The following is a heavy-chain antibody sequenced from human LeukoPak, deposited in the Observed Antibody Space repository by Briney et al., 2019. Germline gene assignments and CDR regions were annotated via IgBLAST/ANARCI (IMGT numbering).Heavy chain of an antibody. J-gene: IGHJ4*02. D-gene: IGHD5-18*01. V-gene: IGHV4-34*01. Sequence: SETLSLTCTVYGGSFSGYYWSWIRQPPGKGLEWIGEINHSGSTNYNPSLKSRVIISIDTSKNQFSLRLSSVTAADTAVYYCARENDRYGRIDYWGQGTQVTVSS. CDR2: INHSGST. CDR1: GGSFSGYY. CDR3: ARENDRYGRIDY.